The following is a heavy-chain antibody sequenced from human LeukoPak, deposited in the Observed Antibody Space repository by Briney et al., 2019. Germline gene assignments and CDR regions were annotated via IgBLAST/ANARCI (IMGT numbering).Heavy chain of an antibody. J-gene: IGHJ3*02. D-gene: IGHD3-10*01. CDR2: ISSSGSTI. CDR1: GFTFSSYE. V-gene: IGHV3-48*03. Sequence: GGSLRLSCAASGFTFSSYEMNWVRQAPGKGLEWVSYISSSGSTIYYADSVKGRFTISRDNAKNSLYLQMNSLRAEDTAVYYCARDVPRFGEDNNRAFDIWGQGTMVTVSS. CDR3: ARDVPRFGEDNNRAFDI.